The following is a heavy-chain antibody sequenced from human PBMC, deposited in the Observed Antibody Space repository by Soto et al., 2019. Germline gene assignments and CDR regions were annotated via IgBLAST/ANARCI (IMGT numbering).Heavy chain of an antibody. CDR2: ISYDGSNK. CDR3: ARDPVAYCGGDCRTFDY. V-gene: IGHV3-30-3*01. J-gene: IGHJ4*02. D-gene: IGHD2-21*02. CDR1: GFTFSSYA. Sequence: ESGGGVVQPGRSLRLSCAASGFTFSSYAMHWVRQAPGKGLEWVAVISYDGSNKYYADSVKGRFTISRDNSKNTLYLQMNRLRAEDTAVYYCARDPVAYCGGDCRTFDYWGQGTLVTVSS.